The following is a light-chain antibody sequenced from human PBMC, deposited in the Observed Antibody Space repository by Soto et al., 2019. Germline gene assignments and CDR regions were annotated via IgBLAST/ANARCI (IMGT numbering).Light chain of an antibody. V-gene: IGKV3-20*01. J-gene: IGKJ1*01. Sequence: EIVLTQSPGTLSLSPGERATLFCRASQRVSSSYLAWYQQKPGQAPRLLIYGASIRATGIPDRFSGSGSGTDFTLSISRLEPEDFAVYYCQQYLISPLTFGQGTKVEIK. CDR1: QRVSSSY. CDR2: GAS. CDR3: QQYLISPLT.